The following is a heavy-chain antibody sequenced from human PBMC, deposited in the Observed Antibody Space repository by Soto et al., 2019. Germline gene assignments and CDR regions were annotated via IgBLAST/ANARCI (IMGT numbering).Heavy chain of an antibody. Sequence: LTCTFSGFSLSTSGVGVGWIRQPPGKALEWLALIYWDDDKRYSPSLKSRLTITKDTSKNQVVLTMTNMDPVDTATYYCAHRLDYDFWSGYPVVDYWGQGTLVTVS. D-gene: IGHD3-3*01. CDR1: GFSLSTSGVG. CDR2: IYWDDDK. CDR3: AHRLDYDFWSGYPVVDY. V-gene: IGHV2-5*02. J-gene: IGHJ4*02.